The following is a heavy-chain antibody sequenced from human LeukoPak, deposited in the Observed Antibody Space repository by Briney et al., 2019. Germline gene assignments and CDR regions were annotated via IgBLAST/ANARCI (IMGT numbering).Heavy chain of an antibody. CDR2: IYYSGAT. CDR3: ARDYSSSSGAFDI. D-gene: IGHD6-6*01. J-gene: IGHJ3*02. Sequence: SQTLSLTCTVSGDSIDSGEYTYNWIRQPPGRGLEWLGYIYYSGATYHNPSLKSRAAISVDTSKNQFSLKLSSVTAADTAVYYCARDYSSSSGAFDIWGQGTMVTVSS. V-gene: IGHV4-30-4*01. CDR1: GDSIDSGEYT.